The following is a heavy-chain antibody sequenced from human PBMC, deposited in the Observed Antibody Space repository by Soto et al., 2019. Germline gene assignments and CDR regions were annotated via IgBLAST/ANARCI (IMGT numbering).Heavy chain of an antibody. CDR2: IDAGNGNT. D-gene: IGHD3-9*01. Sequence: ASVKVSCKASGYTFTMNSIHWVRQAPGQRLEWIGKIDAGNGNTKYSQKFQDRVTITRDTSASAAYMELRTLRSEDTSIYYCARSETDYSRFXFWGQGTLVXVSS. CDR1: GYTFTMNS. J-gene: IGHJ4*02. V-gene: IGHV1-3*01. CDR3: ARSETDYSRFXF.